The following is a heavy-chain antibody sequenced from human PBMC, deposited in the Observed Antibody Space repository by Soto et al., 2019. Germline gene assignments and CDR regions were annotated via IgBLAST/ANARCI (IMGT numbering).Heavy chain of an antibody. CDR3: ARALGIAANQAFDI. D-gene: IGHD6-13*01. Sequence: QVQLMESGGGVVQPGRSLRLSCAASGFTFSSYGMHWVRQAPGKGLEWVAVIWYDGSNKYYADSVKGRFTISRDNSKNTLYLQMNSLRAEDTAVYYCARALGIAANQAFDIWGQGTMVTVSS. CDR2: IWYDGSNK. J-gene: IGHJ3*02. CDR1: GFTFSSYG. V-gene: IGHV3-33*01.